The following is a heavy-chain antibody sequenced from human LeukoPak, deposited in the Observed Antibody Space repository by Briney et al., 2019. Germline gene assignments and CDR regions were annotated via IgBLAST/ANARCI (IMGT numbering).Heavy chain of an antibody. V-gene: IGHV1-46*01. CDR1: GYTLTNYY. CDR2: INPSGGTT. Sequence: GASVKVSYKASGYTLTNYYMYWVRQAPGQGLEWMGVINPSGGTTNYAQNFQGRVTMTRDTSTSTVYMELSSLRSEDTAVYYCAREEAFCGGDCYPPLDYWGQGTLVTVSS. D-gene: IGHD2-21*02. CDR3: AREEAFCGGDCYPPLDY. J-gene: IGHJ4*02.